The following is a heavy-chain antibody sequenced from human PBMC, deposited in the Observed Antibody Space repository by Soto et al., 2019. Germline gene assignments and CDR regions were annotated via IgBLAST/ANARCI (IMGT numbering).Heavy chain of an antibody. CDR3: ARGQEVGAHFFDS. CDR1: GFTFSGFD. D-gene: IGHD2-15*01. J-gene: IGHJ4*02. Sequence: GSLTLSFEASGFTFSGFDMHWVRQPTGKGLEWVSTIGTAGDTYYAVSVKGRFTISRDNAKNSLSLQMNSLRAGDTAVYFCARGQEVGAHFFDSWGQGTQVTVSS. CDR2: IGTAGDT. V-gene: IGHV3-13*01.